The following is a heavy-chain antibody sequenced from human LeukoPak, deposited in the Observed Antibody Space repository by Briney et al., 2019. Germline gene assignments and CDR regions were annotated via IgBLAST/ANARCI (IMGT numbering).Heavy chain of an antibody. Sequence: AGGSLRLSCAASGFTFSSYAMSWVRQAPGKGLEWVSAIRGSGGSTYYADSVKGRFTISRDNSKNTLYLQMNSLRAEDTAVYYCAKGRYFDWLSYTYYFDYWGKGTLVTVSS. D-gene: IGHD3-9*01. V-gene: IGHV3-23*01. CDR2: IRGSGGST. CDR1: GFTFSSYA. CDR3: AKGRYFDWLSYTYYFDY. J-gene: IGHJ4*02.